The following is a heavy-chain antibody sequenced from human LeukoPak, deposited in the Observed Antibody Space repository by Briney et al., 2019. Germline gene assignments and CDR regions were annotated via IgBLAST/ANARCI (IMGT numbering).Heavy chain of an antibody. CDR1: GFTFSNYA. CDR2: ISTNGRFT. D-gene: IGHD3-16*01. J-gene: IGHJ3*02. CDR3: VKGGLYDYVGLAFDI. V-gene: IGHV3-64D*06. Sequence: GGSLRLSCSASGFTFSNYAMHWVRQAPGKGLEYVSGISTNGRFTYYADSVKGRFTISRDNSKNTLYLQMSSLKAEDTAVYYCVKGGLYDYVGLAFDIWAKGQWSPSLQ.